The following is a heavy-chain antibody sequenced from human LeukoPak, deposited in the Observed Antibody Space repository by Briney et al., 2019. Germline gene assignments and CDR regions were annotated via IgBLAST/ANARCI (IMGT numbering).Heavy chain of an antibody. J-gene: IGHJ3*02. V-gene: IGHV1-69*04. Sequence: GASVKVSCKASGGTFSSYAISWVRQAPGQGLEWMGRIIHILGIANYAQKFQGRVTITADKSTSTAYMELSSLRSEDTAVYYCARDREYYDSSGYYLNDAFDIWGQGTMVTVSS. D-gene: IGHD3-22*01. CDR1: GGTFSSYA. CDR3: ARDREYYDSSGYYLNDAFDI. CDR2: IIHILGIA.